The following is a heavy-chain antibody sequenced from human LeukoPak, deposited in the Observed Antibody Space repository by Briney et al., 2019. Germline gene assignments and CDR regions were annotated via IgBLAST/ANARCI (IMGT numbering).Heavy chain of an antibody. J-gene: IGHJ3*02. CDR1: GFTFSSYS. CDR3: ARDGGTTTNDAFDI. CDR2: ISSSSSTI. V-gene: IGHV3-48*01. Sequence: GGSLRLSCAASGFTFSSYSMNWVRQAPGKGLEWVSYISSSSSTIYYADSVKGRFTISRDNAKNSLYLQMNSLRAEDTAVYYCARDGGTTTNDAFDIWGQGTMVTVSS. D-gene: IGHD1-1*01.